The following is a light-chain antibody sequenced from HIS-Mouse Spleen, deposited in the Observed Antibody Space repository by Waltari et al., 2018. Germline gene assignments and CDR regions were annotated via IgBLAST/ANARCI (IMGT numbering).Light chain of an antibody. CDR1: KDVIGRF. J-gene: IGKJ1*01. CDR3: QQYGSSKWT. Sequence: SSRATKDVIGRFVACYQEKHEQAPNLLIYGASSRDTGNPDKFSGSRSGTDFTLTIIRLEPEDFTVYYCQQYGSSKWTFGQGTKVEIK. V-gene: IGKV3-20*01. CDR2: GAS.